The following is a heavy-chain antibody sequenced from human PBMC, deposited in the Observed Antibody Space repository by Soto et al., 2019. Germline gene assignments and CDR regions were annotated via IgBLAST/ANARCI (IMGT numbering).Heavy chain of an antibody. Sequence: VQLLASGENLVQPGGSLRLSCAASGFTFSSYAMNWVRQPPGKGLEWVSTISGSGGGAYYADSVKGRFTISRDNSKNTLYLQMNSLRAQDTATYYCAKEGASSWYFFDYWGQGTLVTVSS. D-gene: IGHD6-13*01. CDR3: AKEGASSWYFFDY. CDR2: ISGSGGGA. V-gene: IGHV3-23*01. CDR1: GFTFSSYA. J-gene: IGHJ4*02.